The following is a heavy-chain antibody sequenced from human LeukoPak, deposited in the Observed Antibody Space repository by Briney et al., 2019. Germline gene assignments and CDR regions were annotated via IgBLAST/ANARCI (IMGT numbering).Heavy chain of an antibody. Sequence: PGGSLRLSCAASGFTFSSYAMSWVRQAPGKGLEWVSSISSSSSYIYYADSVKGRFTISRDNAKNSLYLQMNSLRAEDTAVYYCARERSAMVTGFDYWGQGTLVTVSS. CDR2: ISSSSSYI. V-gene: IGHV3-21*01. CDR1: GFTFSSYA. J-gene: IGHJ4*02. D-gene: IGHD5-18*01. CDR3: ARERSAMVTGFDY.